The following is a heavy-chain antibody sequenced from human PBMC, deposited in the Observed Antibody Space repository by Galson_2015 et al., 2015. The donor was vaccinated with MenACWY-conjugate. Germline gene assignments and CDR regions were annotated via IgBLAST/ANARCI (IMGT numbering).Heavy chain of an antibody. CDR2: MSHGGGFK. CDR3: ARGRGLSSWYRFGMDV. J-gene: IGHJ6*02. Sequence: SLRLSCAASGFTFSSYDIHWVRQAPGKGLEWVAVMSHGGGFKFYADSVEGRFAISRDSSRNTLYLQMNGLRAEDTAVYYCARGRGLSSWYRFGMDVWGQGTTVTVSS. CDR1: GFTFSSYD. D-gene: IGHD6-13*01. V-gene: IGHV3-30*03.